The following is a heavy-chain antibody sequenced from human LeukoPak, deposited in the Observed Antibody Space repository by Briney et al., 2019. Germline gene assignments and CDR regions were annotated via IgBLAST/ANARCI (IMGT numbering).Heavy chain of an antibody. CDR2: IYSGGST. CDR3: AKSIVATILHWFDP. CDR1: GFTVSSNY. D-gene: IGHD5-12*01. V-gene: IGHV3-66*01. J-gene: IGHJ5*02. Sequence: SGGSLRLSCAASGFTVSSNYMSWVRQAPGKGLEWVSVIYSGGSTYYADSVKGRFTISRDNSKNTLYLQMNSLRAEDTAVYYCAKSIVATILHWFDPWGQGTLVTVSS.